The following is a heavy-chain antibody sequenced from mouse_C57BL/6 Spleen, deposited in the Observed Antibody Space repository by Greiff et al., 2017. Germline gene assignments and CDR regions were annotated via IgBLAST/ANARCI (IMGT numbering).Heavy chain of an antibody. Sequence: VQLQQSGAELMKPGASVKLSCKATGYTFTGYWIEWVKQRPGHGLEWIGEILPGSGSTNYNEKFKGKATFNADTSSNTAYMQLSSLTTEDSAIYYCAKRNYDYDQEYAMDYWGQGTSVTVSS. CDR1: GYTFTGYW. J-gene: IGHJ4*01. D-gene: IGHD2-4*01. CDR3: AKRNYDYDQEYAMDY. V-gene: IGHV1-9*01. CDR2: ILPGSGST.